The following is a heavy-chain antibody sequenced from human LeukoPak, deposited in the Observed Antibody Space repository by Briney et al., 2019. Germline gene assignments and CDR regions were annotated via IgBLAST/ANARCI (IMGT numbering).Heavy chain of an antibody. CDR1: GFTFSSYG. J-gene: IGHJ4*02. CDR2: ISGSGGST. Sequence: GGSLRLSCAASGFTFSSYGMSWVRQAPGKGLEWVSAISGSGGSTYYADSVKGRFTISRDNSKNTLYLQMNSLRAEDTAVYYCAKDPRATTMVRGVIIPEYYFDYWGQGTLVTVSS. CDR3: AKDPRATTMVRGVIIPEYYFDY. V-gene: IGHV3-23*01. D-gene: IGHD3-10*01.